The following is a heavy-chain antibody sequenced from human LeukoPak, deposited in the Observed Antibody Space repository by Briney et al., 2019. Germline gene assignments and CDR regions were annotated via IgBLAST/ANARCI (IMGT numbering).Heavy chain of an antibody. CDR2: INHSGST. V-gene: IGHV4-34*01. Sequence: ASETPSLICAVYGGSFSGYYWSWIRQPPGKGLEWIGEINHSGSTNYNPSLKSRVTISVDTSKNQFSLKLSSVTAADTAVYYCARARIAAAEDYWGQGTLVTVSS. CDR3: ARARIAAAEDY. CDR1: GGSFSGYY. J-gene: IGHJ4*02. D-gene: IGHD6-13*01.